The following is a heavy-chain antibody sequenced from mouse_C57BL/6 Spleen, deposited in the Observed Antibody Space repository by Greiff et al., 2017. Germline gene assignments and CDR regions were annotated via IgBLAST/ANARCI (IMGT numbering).Heavy chain of an antibody. Sequence: EVMLVESEGGLVQPGSSMKLSCTASGFTFSDYYMAWVRQVPEKGLEWVANINYDGSSTYYLDSLKSRFIISRDNAKNILYLQMSILKSEDTATYYCARQDDYDVAWFAYWGQGTLVTVSA. CDR2: INYDGSST. CDR1: GFTFSDYY. CDR3: ARQDDYDVAWFAY. V-gene: IGHV5-16*01. D-gene: IGHD2-4*01. J-gene: IGHJ3*01.